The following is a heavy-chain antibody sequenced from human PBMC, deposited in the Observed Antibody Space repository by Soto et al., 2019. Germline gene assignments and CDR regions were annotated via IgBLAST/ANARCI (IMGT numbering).Heavy chain of an antibody. J-gene: IGHJ4*02. Sequence: QVHLVQSGTEVKKPGASVMVSCKGSGYDFTTYGITWVRQAPGQGLEWMAWISAHNGNTDYAQKLQGRVTVTRDTSTSTAYMELRSLRSDDTVMYYCARGMYGDYWGQGALVTVSS. CDR2: ISAHNGNT. V-gene: IGHV1-18*01. D-gene: IGHD2-8*01. CDR3: ARGMYGDY. CDR1: GYDFTTYG.